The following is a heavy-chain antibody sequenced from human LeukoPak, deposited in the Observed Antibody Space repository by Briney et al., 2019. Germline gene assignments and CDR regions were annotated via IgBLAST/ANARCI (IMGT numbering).Heavy chain of an antibody. CDR2: ISSSSSYI. D-gene: IGHD6-13*01. CDR1: GFTFSSYS. Sequence: GGSLRLSCAASGFTFSSYSMNWVRQAPGKGLEWVSSISSSSSYIYYADSVKGRFTISRDNAKNSLYLQMNSLRAEDTAVYYCARDPLPQYSSSWYLDYWGQGTLVTVSS. CDR3: ARDPLPQYSSSWYLDY. V-gene: IGHV3-21*01. J-gene: IGHJ4*02.